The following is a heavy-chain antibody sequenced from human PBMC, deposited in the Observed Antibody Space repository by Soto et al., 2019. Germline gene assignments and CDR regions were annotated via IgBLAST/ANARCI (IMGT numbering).Heavy chain of an antibody. CDR1: ECTFISAA. CDR3: AKSGPTNFFEY. D-gene: IGHD2-2*01. J-gene: IGHJ4*02. V-gene: IGHV3-23*01. CDR2: ISDGGRFT. Sequence: HPRTAAECTFISAAMHRVRQAPGKGLEWVSTISDGGRFTYYADSVKGRFTISRDDSEKALFLQMHSLRDEDTAVYYCAKSGPTNFFEYLGQGSLVTGFS.